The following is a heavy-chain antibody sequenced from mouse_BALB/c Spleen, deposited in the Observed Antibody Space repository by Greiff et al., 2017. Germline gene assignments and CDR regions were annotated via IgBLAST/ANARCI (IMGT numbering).Heavy chain of an antibody. V-gene: IGHV5-12-1*01. CDR2: ISSGGGST. D-gene: IGHD1-1*01. CDR3: ARERDYYGSSHAMDY. CDR1: GFAFSSYD. J-gene: IGHJ4*01. Sequence: EVKVVESGGGLVKPGGSLKLSCAASGFAFSSYDMSWVRQTPEKRLEWVAYISSGGGSTYYPDTVKGRFTISRDNAKNTLYLQMSSLKSEDTAMYYCARERDYYGSSHAMDYWGQGTSVTVSS.